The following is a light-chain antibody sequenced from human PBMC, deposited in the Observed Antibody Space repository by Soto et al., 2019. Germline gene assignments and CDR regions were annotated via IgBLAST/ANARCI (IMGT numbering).Light chain of an antibody. Sequence: QSVLTQPPSVSGAPGQRVTISCTGSSSNIGAGFDVHWYQQLPGTAPKLLINGNSNRPSGVPDRVSGSKSGTSASLAITGLQAEDEADYYCQSYASSLSGWVFGGGTKLTVL. CDR1: SSNIGAGFD. CDR3: QSYASSLSGWV. CDR2: GNS. J-gene: IGLJ3*02. V-gene: IGLV1-40*01.